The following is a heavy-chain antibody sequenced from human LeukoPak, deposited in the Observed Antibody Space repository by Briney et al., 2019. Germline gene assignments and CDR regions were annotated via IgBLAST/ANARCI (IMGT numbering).Heavy chain of an antibody. D-gene: IGHD6-19*01. CDR3: ARGQQWLAKDY. V-gene: IGHV3-21*01. CDR1: GFTFSSYS. Sequence: GGSLRLSCAASGFTFSSYSMNWVRQAPGKGLEWVSSISSSSSYIYYADSVKGRFPISRDNAKNSLYLQMNSLRAEDTAVYYCARGQQWLAKDYWGQGTLVTVSS. J-gene: IGHJ4*02. CDR2: ISSSSSYI.